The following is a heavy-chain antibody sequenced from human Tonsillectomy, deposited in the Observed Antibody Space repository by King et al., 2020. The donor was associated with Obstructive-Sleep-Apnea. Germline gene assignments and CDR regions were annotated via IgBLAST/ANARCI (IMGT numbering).Heavy chain of an antibody. CDR1: GGSISGSGYY. D-gene: IGHD3-22*01. V-gene: IGHV4-39*07. J-gene: IGHJ3*02. Sequence: QLQESGPGLVKPSETLSLTCTVSGGSISGSGYYWGWIRQPPGKGLEWIGSIYYIGSTYYNSSLKSRVIISLDTSKNQFSLKLGSVTAADTAVYYCKRYFDSSGYFPGAFDIWGQGTMVTVSS. CDR2: IYYIGST. CDR3: KRYFDSSGYFPGAFDI.